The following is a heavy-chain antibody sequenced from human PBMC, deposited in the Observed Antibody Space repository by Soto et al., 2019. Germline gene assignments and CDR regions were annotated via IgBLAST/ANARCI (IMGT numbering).Heavy chain of an antibody. CDR1: TGSTRPHK. D-gene: IGHD3-10*01. V-gene: IGHV4-59*08. CDR3: ARHITMVRGVIDY. CDR2: IFNIGTT. J-gene: IGHJ4*02. Sequence: LTYTVSTGSTRPHKGRLSRQTPGKGLGWIGYIFNIGTTSYNPSLWGRVSISMDTSTRQVSLRLSSVTAADTAVYYCARHITMVRGVIDYWGQGTLVTVS.